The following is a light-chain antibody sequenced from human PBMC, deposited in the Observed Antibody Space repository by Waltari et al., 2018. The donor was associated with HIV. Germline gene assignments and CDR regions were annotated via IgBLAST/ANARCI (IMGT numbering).Light chain of an antibody. Sequence: QSVLTQPPSASGTPGQRVTIRCSGSSFNIGSNFVYWYQQLPGAAPNLLIYRNNQRPSGVPDLFSGSKSGTSASLAISGLRSEDEADYYCAAWDDSLSGFYVVGTGTKVTVL. V-gene: IGLV1-47*01. CDR1: SFNIGSNF. CDR3: AAWDDSLSGFYV. CDR2: RNN. J-gene: IGLJ1*01.